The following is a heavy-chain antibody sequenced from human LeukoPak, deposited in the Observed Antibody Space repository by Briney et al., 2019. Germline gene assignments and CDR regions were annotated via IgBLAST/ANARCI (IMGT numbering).Heavy chain of an antibody. Sequence: ASVKVSCKASGYTFTGYAIHWVRQAPGQRLECMGWSNTGNRNTKYSQQFQGRVTITRDTSASTIYMKLSSLRSEDTAVYYCARAPNDYYYYYYMDAWGKGTTVTVSS. CDR3: ARAPNDYYYYYYMDA. CDR1: GYTFTGYA. CDR2: SNTGNRNT. J-gene: IGHJ6*03. V-gene: IGHV1-3*02.